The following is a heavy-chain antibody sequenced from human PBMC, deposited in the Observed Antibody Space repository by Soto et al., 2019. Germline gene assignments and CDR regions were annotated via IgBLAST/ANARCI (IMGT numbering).Heavy chain of an antibody. D-gene: IGHD4-17*01. J-gene: IGHJ4*02. CDR1: GFTFSSYG. CDR2: IWYDGSNK. Sequence: GGSLRLSCAAAGFTFSSYGMHWVRQAPGKGLEWVAVIWYDGSNKYYADSVKGRFTISRDNSKNTLYLQMNSLRAEDTAVYYCASGTDYGDFTSLWGQGPLVTVSS. V-gene: IGHV3-33*01. CDR3: ASGTDYGDFTSL.